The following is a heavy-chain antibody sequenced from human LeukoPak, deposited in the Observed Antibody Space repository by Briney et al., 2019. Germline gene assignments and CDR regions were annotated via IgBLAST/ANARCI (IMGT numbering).Heavy chain of an antibody. CDR3: TTPIAAAGTTDY. CDR2: IKSKTDGGTT. J-gene: IGHJ4*02. D-gene: IGHD6-13*01. Sequence: GGSLRLSCAASGFTFSNAWMSWVRQAPGKGREWVGRIKSKTDGGTTDYAAPVKGRFTISRDDSKNTLYLQMNSLKTEDTAVYYCTTPIAAAGTTDYWGQGTLVTVSS. V-gene: IGHV3-15*01. CDR1: GFTFSNAW.